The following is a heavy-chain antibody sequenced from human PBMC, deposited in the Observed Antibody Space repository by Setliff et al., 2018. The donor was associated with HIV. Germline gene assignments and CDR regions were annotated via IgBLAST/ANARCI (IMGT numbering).Heavy chain of an antibody. Sequence: ASVKVSCKASGYTFTAYYMHWVRQAPGQGLEWMGRINPNSGGTNYAQKFQGRVTMTRDTSISTAYMELSRLRSDDTAVYYCASKVHCTSGVCLDAFDIWGQGTMVTVSS. D-gene: IGHD2-8*01. V-gene: IGHV1-2*06. CDR2: INPNSGGT. J-gene: IGHJ3*02. CDR1: GYTFTAYY. CDR3: ASKVHCTSGVCLDAFDI.